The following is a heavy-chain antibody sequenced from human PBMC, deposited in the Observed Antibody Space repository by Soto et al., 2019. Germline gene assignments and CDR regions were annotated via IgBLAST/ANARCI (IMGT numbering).Heavy chain of an antibody. J-gene: IGHJ2*01. D-gene: IGHD2-21*02. CDR1: GFSFSSYS. V-gene: IGHV3-7*01. Sequence: PGGSLRLSCGASGFSFSSYSISWVRQAPGKGLEWVANINHAGGEKYYVGSVKGRFTMYRDNAKKSVHLQMNSLRVDDTAVYYCARELVGTGWYFDLWGRGTLVTVSS. CDR3: ARELVGTGWYFDL. CDR2: INHAGGEK.